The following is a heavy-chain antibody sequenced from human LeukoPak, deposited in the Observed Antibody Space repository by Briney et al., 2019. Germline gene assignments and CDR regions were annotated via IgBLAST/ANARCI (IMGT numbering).Heavy chain of an antibody. CDR3: AVGGATGTTGDYFDY. Sequence: GASEKVSCKASGYTFTSYDINWVRQATGQGLEWMGWMNPNSGNTGYAQKFQGRVTMTRNTSISTAYMELSSLRSEDTAVYYCAVGGATGTTGDYFDYWGQGTLVTVSS. V-gene: IGHV1-8*01. CDR1: GYTFTSYD. D-gene: IGHD1-1*01. CDR2: MNPNSGNT. J-gene: IGHJ4*02.